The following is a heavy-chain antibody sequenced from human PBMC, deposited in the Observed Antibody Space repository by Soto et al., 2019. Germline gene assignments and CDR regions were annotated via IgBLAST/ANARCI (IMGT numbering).Heavy chain of an antibody. CDR2: VDPEDGET. CDR1: GYTLTELS. Sequence: QVQLVQSGDEVKKPGASVKVSCKVSGYTLTELSMHWVRQAPGKGLEWMGGVDPEDGETIYAQKFQGRVNMTKDTCTVTAYKELSSRRSEDTAVYYCATRDPITISGVVYYYYDGMAVWGKGTTVTVSS. J-gene: IGHJ6*04. D-gene: IGHD3-3*01. CDR3: ATRDPITISGVVYYYYDGMAV. V-gene: IGHV1-24*01.